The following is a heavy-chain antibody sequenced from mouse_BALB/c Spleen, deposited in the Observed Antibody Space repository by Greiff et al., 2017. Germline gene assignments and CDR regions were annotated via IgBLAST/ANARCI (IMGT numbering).Heavy chain of an antibody. CDR2: ISSGGSYT. V-gene: IGHV5-9-4*01. J-gene: IGHJ3*01. CDR3: ARRGLLLSFAY. CDR1: GFTFSSFA. D-gene: IGHD2-1*01. Sequence: EVHLVESGGGLVKPGGSLKLSCAASGFTFSSFAMSWVRQSPEKRLEWVAEISSGGSYTYYPDTVTGRFTISRDNAKNTLYLEMSSLRSEDTAMYYCARRGLLLSFAYWGQGTLVTVSA.